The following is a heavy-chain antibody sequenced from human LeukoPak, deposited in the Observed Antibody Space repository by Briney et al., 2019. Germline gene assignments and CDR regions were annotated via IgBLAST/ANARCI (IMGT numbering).Heavy chain of an antibody. Sequence: GGSLRLSCAASGFSFSSYAMGWVRQAPGRGLEWVSAISASGGTTYYADSVKGRFTISRDNSKSTVFLQMNSLSAEDTAVYHCAKDLSYYYDSSGSSTYSHYGLDVWGQGTTVTVSS. V-gene: IGHV3-23*01. CDR3: AKDLSYYYDSSGSSTYSHYGLDV. CDR1: GFSFSSYA. D-gene: IGHD3-22*01. J-gene: IGHJ6*02. CDR2: ISASGGTT.